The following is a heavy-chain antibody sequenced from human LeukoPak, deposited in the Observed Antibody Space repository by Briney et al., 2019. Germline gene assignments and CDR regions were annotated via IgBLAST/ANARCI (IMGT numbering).Heavy chain of an antibody. D-gene: IGHD3-10*01. J-gene: IGHJ6*03. CDR3: ARLTKNDSGSYRFGKKKGGYMDV. CDR1: GGSISSSSYY. V-gene: IGHV4-39*07. CDR2: IYYSGST. Sequence: SETLSLTCTVSGGSISSSSYYWGWIRQPPGKGLEWIGSIYYSGSTYYNPSLKSRVTISVDTSKNQFSLKLSSVTAADTAVYYCARLTKNDSGSYRFGKKKGGYMDVWGKGTTVTISS.